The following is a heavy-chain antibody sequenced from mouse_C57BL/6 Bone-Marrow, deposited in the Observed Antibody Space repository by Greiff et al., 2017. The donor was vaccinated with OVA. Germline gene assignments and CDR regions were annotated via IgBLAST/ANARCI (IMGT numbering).Heavy chain of an antibody. CDR2: INPNYGPT. J-gene: IGHJ3*01. Sequence: VQLKQSGPELVKPGASVKISCKASGYSFTDYNMNWVKQSNGKSLEWIGVINPNYGPTTYNHTFKVKATLTVDQSSSTAYMQLNSLTSEDSAVYYCAREGLRPWFAYWGQGTLVTVSA. CDR3: AREGLRPWFAY. CDR1: GYSFTDYN. D-gene: IGHD2-4*01. V-gene: IGHV1-39*01.